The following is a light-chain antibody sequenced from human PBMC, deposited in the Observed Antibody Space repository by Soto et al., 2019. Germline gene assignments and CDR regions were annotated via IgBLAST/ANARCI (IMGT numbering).Light chain of an antibody. J-gene: IGKJ5*01. CDR2: GAS. CDR1: QSVSSTY. CDR3: QQYGGSIT. V-gene: IGKV3-20*01. Sequence: EIVLTQSRGTLSLSPGERATLSCRASQSVSSTYLAWYQQKPGQAPRLLIYGASSRATGIPERFSGSGSGTDFTLTISRLEPEDFAVYFCQQYGGSITFGQGTRLEIE.